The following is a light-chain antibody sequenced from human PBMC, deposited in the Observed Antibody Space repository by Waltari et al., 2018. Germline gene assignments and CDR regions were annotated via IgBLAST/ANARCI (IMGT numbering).Light chain of an antibody. J-gene: IGKJ1*01. CDR3: QHYVRLPAT. CDR2: GAS. Sequence: EIVLTHSPGTLSLSPGERATLSCRASQRVGRPLAWYQLKPGQAPRLLLYGASTRATGTPDRFSGSGSGTDFSLTISRLEPEDFAVYFCQHYVRLPATFGQGTRVEV. V-gene: IGKV3-20*01. CDR1: QRVGRP.